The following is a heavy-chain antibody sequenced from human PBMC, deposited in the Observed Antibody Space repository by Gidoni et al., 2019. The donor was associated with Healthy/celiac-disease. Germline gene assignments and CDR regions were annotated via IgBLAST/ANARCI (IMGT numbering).Heavy chain of an antibody. J-gene: IGHJ4*02. V-gene: IGHV4-34*01. Sequence: VQLHQWGAVMLKPSATLSLTCAVYGCPFSGYYWNGIRQPPGKGLEWLGEIDHSGRTNYNPSLKSRVTISVDTSKNQFSLKRSSVTAADTAVYYCARGDGSGIEYWGQGTLVTVSS. CDR2: IDHSGRT. CDR1: GCPFSGYY. CDR3: ARGDGSGIEY. D-gene: IGHD3-10*01.